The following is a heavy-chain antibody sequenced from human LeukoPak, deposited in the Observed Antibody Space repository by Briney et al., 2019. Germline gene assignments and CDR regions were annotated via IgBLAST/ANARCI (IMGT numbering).Heavy chain of an antibody. Sequence: PGGSLRLSCAASGFIFSSYTMHWVRQAPGKGLEYVSAIISHGGNTHYTNSVKGRFTISRDNSQNTLYLQMGSLRPDDMAVYHCARVRMGATVSNYYYYYMDVWGKGTTVTVSS. V-gene: IGHV3-64*01. CDR3: ARVRMGATVSNYYYYYMDV. CDR2: IISHGGNT. CDR1: GFIFSSYT. D-gene: IGHD1-26*01. J-gene: IGHJ6*03.